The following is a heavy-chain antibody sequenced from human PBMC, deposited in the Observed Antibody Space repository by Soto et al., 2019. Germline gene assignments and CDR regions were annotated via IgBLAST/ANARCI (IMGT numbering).Heavy chain of an antibody. Sequence: QVQLVQSGAEVKKPGSSVKVSCKASGGTFSSLDINWVRQAPGQGLEWMGGIIPISETTNYAQIFQGRVSIVADISTSTAYMVLSRLRSEDTAVYYCARALLSHSYDSGGYDSYFHAMDVWGQGTPVTVSS. CDR2: IIPISETT. J-gene: IGHJ6*02. CDR1: GGTFSSLD. V-gene: IGHV1-69*06. D-gene: IGHD3-22*01. CDR3: ARALLSHSYDSGGYDSYFHAMDV.